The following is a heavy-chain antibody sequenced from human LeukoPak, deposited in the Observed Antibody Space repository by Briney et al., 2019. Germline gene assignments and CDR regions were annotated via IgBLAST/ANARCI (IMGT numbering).Heavy chain of an antibody. D-gene: IGHD1-26*01. CDR2: INPNSGGT. V-gene: IGHV1-2*02. CDR1: GYTFTAYY. CDR3: ARSDVGAILWAFDI. J-gene: IGHJ3*02. Sequence: APVKVSCKAPGYTFTAYYINWLRRAPGQGLDWMGWINPNSGGTNYAQKFQGRVTMTRDTSISTAYMELSRLRSDDTAVYYCARSDVGAILWAFDIWGQGTMVTVSS.